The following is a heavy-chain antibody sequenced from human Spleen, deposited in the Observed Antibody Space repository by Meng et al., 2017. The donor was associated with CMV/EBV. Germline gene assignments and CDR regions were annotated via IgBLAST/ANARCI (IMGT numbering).Heavy chain of an antibody. CDR1: GFTFSSYS. CDR2: ISSSSSYI. J-gene: IGHJ6*02. V-gene: IGHV3-21*01. Sequence: ESLKISCAASGFTFSSYSMNWVRQAPGKGLEWVSSISSSSSYIYYADSVKGRFTISRDNAKNSLYLQMNSLRAEDTAVYYCARDRLLGRIVVVPAAIDYYYGMDVWGQGTTVTVSS. CDR3: ARDRLLGRIVVVPAAIDYYYGMDV. D-gene: IGHD2-2*01.